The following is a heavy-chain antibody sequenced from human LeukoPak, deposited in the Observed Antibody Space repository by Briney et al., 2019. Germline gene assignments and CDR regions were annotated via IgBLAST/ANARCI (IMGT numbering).Heavy chain of an antibody. CDR2: IYYSGST. CDR3: ASHRVTALGYYYGMDV. J-gene: IGHJ6*02. CDR1: GGSISSGGYY. Sequence: SETLSLTCTVSGGSISSGGYYWSWIRQHPGKGLEWIGYIYYSGSTYYNPSLKSRVTISEDTSKNQFSLKLSSVTAADTAVYYCASHRVTALGYYYGMDVWGQGTTVTVSS. V-gene: IGHV4-31*03. D-gene: IGHD5-18*01.